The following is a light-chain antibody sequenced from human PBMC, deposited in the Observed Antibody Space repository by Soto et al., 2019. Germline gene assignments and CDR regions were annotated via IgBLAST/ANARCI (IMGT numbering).Light chain of an antibody. V-gene: IGKV1-8*01. Sequence: AIRMTQSPSSLSASTGDRDTITCRASQGISSYLAWYHQKPGKAPKLLIYAASTLQSGVPSRCSGSGSGKDFTLTISCLQSEDGATYYCQQDYRYSTFGEGTKVAMK. CDR3: QQDYRYST. CDR1: QGISSY. J-gene: IGKJ1*01. CDR2: AAS.